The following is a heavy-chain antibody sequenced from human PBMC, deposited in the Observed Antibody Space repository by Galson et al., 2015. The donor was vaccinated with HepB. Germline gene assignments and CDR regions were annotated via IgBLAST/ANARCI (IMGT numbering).Heavy chain of an antibody. CDR2: IKQAGSEI. CDR3: ARARRYYGSGSSLDY. CDR1: GFTFSNYW. J-gene: IGHJ4*02. D-gene: IGHD3-10*01. Sequence: SLRLSGAASGFTFSNYWMSWVRQAPGTGLERVANIKQAGSEIYYADSVKGRFTISRDNANNSLYLQMNSLRAEDTAVYYCARARRYYGSGSSLDYWGQGTLVTVAS. V-gene: IGHV3-7*01.